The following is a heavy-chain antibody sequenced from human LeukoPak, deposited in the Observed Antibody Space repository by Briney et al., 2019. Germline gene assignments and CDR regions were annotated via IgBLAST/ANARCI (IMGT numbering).Heavy chain of an antibody. V-gene: IGHV1-69*13. J-gene: IGHJ6*03. Sequence: SVKVSCKASGYTFTSYAISWVRQAPGQGLEWMGGIIPIFGTANYAQKFQGRVTITADESTSTAYMELSSLRSEDTAVYYCARELSGYCSGGSCHSTGYYYYMDVWGKGTTVTISS. CDR1: GYTFTSYA. CDR3: ARELSGYCSGGSCHSTGYYYYMDV. CDR2: IIPIFGTA. D-gene: IGHD2-15*01.